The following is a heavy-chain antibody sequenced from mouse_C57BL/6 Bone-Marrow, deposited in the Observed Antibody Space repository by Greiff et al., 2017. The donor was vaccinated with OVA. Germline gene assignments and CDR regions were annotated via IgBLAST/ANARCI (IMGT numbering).Heavy chain of an antibody. D-gene: IGHD2-1*01. CDR1: GYTFTSYW. CDR2: IDPSDSYT. V-gene: IGHV1-69*01. CDR3: AREALYYGNSYYFDY. J-gene: IGHJ2*01. Sequence: QVQLQQPGAELVMPGASVKLSCKASGYTFTSYWMHWAKQRPGQGLEWIGEIDPSDSYTNYNQKFKGKSTLTVDKSSSTAYMQLSSLTSEDSAVYYCAREALYYGNSYYFDYWGQGTTLTVSS.